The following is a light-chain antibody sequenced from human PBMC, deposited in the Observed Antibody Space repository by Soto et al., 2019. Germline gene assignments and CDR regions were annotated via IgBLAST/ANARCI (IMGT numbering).Light chain of an antibody. Sequence: QSVLTQPPSVSGTPGQTVTISCSGSSSNIGNNDGYWYQQLPGTAPKLLIYKNNERPSWVPDRFSGSKSGTSASLAISGLRSEDDADYYCAAWDDSVSVVFGGGTKLTVL. CDR3: AAWDDSVSVV. CDR1: SSNIGNND. J-gene: IGLJ2*01. CDR2: KNN. V-gene: IGLV1-47*01.